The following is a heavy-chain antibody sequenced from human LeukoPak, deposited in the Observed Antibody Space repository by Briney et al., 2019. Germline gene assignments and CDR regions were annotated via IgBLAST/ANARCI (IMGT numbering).Heavy chain of an antibody. V-gene: IGHV3-48*03. Sequence: GGSLRLSCAASGFTFSSYEMNWVRQAPGKGVEGGSYISSSGSTIYYADSVKGRFTISRDNAKNSLYLQMHSLRAEDTAVYYCAVGMWFTFDYWGQGTLVTVSS. CDR2: ISSSGSTI. CDR3: AVGMWFTFDY. D-gene: IGHD2-21*01. J-gene: IGHJ4*02. CDR1: GFTFSSYE.